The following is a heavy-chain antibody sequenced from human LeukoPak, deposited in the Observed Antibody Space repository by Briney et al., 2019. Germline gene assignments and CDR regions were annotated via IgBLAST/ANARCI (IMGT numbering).Heavy chain of an antibody. CDR3: ARGAYSSSWLYYYYYGMDV. CDR2: IYYSGST. CDR1: GGSISSYY. Sequence: SETLSLTCTVSGGSISSYYWSWIRQPPGKGLEWIGYIYYSGSTNYNPSLKSRVTISVDTSKNQFSLKLSSVTAADTAVYYCARGAYSSSWLYYYYYGMDVWGQRTTVTVSS. V-gene: IGHV4-59*12. D-gene: IGHD6-13*01. J-gene: IGHJ6*02.